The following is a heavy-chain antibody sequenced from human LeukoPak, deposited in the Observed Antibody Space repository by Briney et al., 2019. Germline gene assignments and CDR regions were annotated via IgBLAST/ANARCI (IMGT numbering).Heavy chain of an antibody. J-gene: IGHJ4*02. V-gene: IGHV4-59*12. D-gene: IGHD2-2*01. CDR3: ARTKVMAVVVPAAIDY. CDR2: IYYSGST. Sequence: PSETLSLTCTVSGGSISSYYWSWIRQPPGKGLEWIGYIYYSGSTNYNPSLKSRVTISVDTSKNQFSLKLSPVTAADTAVYYCARTKVMAVVVPAAIDYWGQGTLVTVSS. CDR1: GGSISSYY.